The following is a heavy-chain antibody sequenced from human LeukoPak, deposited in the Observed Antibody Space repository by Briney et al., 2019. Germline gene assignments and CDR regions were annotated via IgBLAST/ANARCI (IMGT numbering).Heavy chain of an antibody. Sequence: GGSLRLSCAASGFTVSSNYMSWVRQAPGKGLEWVSVIYSGGSTYYADSVKGRFTISRDNSKNTLFLQMNSLRAEDTAVYYCARDPPSWTDGFDIWGQGTMVTVSS. CDR2: IYSGGST. CDR1: GFTVSSNY. J-gene: IGHJ3*02. CDR3: ARDPPSWTDGFDI. D-gene: IGHD2-2*01. V-gene: IGHV3-66*01.